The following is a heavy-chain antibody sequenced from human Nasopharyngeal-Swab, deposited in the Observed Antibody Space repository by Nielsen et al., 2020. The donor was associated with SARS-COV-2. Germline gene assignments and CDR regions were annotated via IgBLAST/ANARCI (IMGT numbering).Heavy chain of an antibody. Sequence: ASVKVSCKASGGTFGSYAISWVRQAPGQGLEWMGIINPSGGSTSYAQKFQGRVTMTSDTSISTAYMELSSLRSDDTAVYYCASPYCTNGVCYSRAGFDSWGQGSLVTVSS. CDR2: INPSGGST. J-gene: IGHJ4*02. D-gene: IGHD2-8*01. V-gene: IGHV1-46*01. CDR3: ASPYCTNGVCYSRAGFDS. CDR1: GGTFGSYA.